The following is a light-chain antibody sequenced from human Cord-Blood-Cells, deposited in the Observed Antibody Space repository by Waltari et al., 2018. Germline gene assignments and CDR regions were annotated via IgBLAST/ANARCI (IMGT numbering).Light chain of an antibody. CDR3: QQYYSTPPYT. J-gene: IGKJ2*01. Sequence: DIVMTQSPDSLAVSLGERATINRKSSQSVLYSSNNKNYLAWYQQTPGQPPKLLIYWASTRESGVPDRFSGSGSGTDFTLTISSLQAEDVAVYYCQQYYSTPPYTFGQGTKLEIK. CDR1: QSVLYSSNNKNY. CDR2: WAS. V-gene: IGKV4-1*01.